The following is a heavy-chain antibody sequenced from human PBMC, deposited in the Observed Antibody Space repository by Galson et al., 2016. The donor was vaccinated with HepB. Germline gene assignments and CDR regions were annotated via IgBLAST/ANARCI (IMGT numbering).Heavy chain of an antibody. CDR3: ARCIRRRPGVVPFDY. V-gene: IGHV3-33*01. D-gene: IGHD2-2*01. CDR2: IWFDGSYK. J-gene: IGHJ4*02. Sequence: SLRLSCAASGFTFNKYGMHWVRQAPGKGLEWVAVIWFDGSYKFYADSVKGRFTTSRDNSKNTVYLQMNSLRAADTAVYYCARCIRRRPGVVPFDYWGQGTLVTVSS. CDR1: GFTFNKYG.